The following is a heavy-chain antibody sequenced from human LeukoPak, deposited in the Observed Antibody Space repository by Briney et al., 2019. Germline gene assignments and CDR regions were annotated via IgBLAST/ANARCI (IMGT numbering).Heavy chain of an antibody. D-gene: IGHD3-22*01. Sequence: ASVKVSCKASGYTFSNYAITWVRQAPGQGLEWMGWISAYNGNTNYAQKLQGRVTMTTDTSTNTAYLELRSLRSDDTAVYYCARVPRYYYDSSGYYEDYWGQGTLVTVSS. V-gene: IGHV1-18*01. CDR1: GYTFSNYA. J-gene: IGHJ4*02. CDR2: ISAYNGNT. CDR3: ARVPRYYYDSSGYYEDY.